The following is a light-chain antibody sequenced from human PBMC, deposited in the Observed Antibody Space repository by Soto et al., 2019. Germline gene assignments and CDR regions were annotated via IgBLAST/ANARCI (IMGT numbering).Light chain of an antibody. CDR3: QQRSSWPLT. J-gene: IGKJ4*01. Sequence: EIVLTQSPATLSLSPGERATLSCRASQSVGSFLAWYQQKPGQAPGLLIYDASNRATGIPARFSGSGSATDFTLTISSLEPEDFAVYYCQQRSSWPLTFGGGTKVEIK. V-gene: IGKV3-11*01. CDR2: DAS. CDR1: QSVGSF.